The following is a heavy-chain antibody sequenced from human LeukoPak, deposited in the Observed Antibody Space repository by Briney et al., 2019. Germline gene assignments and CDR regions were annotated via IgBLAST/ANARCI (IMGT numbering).Heavy chain of an antibody. CDR3: ARGRNYYDSSGYYYEGDDFDI. V-gene: IGHV1-18*01. D-gene: IGHD3-22*01. CDR1: GYTFTSYG. Sequence: ASVKVSCKASGYTFTSYGISWVRQAPGQGREWMGWISAYNGNTNYAQKLQGRVTMTTDTSKSTAYMELRSLRSDDTEVYYCARGRNYYDSSGYYYEGDDFDIWGQGTMVTVSS. J-gene: IGHJ3*02. CDR2: ISAYNGNT.